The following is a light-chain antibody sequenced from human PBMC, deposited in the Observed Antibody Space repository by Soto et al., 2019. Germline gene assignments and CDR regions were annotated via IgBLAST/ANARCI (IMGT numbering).Light chain of an antibody. Sequence: IRVSMSPSTLSSSVGDTVTITCRASQRISGWLAWHQQKPGKAPKLLIYDVSALKRGVPPRFSGSGSGTEFTLTISTLQPDDFASYCCQQYTTYLRTFAQGSKLAI. V-gene: IGKV1-5*01. CDR3: QQYTTYLRT. J-gene: IGKJ1*01. CDR2: DVS. CDR1: QRISGW.